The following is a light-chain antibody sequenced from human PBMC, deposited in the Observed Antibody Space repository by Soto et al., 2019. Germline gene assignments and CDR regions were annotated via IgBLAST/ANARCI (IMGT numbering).Light chain of an antibody. CDR1: SSDVGGYTY. CDR2: QVS. V-gene: IGLV2-14*01. CDR3: SSYTSSNPRV. J-gene: IGLJ3*02. Sequence: QSALTQPASVSGSPGQSITISCTGTSSDVGGYTYVSWYQQHPGKAPKLMIYQVSNRPSGVSNRFSGSKSGNTASLTISGLQTDYDADYYCSSYTSSNPRVFGGGTKLTVL.